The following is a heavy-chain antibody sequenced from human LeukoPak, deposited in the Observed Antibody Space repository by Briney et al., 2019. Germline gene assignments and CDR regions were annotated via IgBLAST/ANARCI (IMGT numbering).Heavy chain of an antibody. CDR2: INPNSGGT. D-gene: IGHD5-12*01. V-gene: IGHV1-2*02. CDR3: ARGEIDSGYYLDH. J-gene: IGHJ4*02. CDR1: GYTFTGYY. Sequence: ASVKVSCKASGYTFTGYYMYWARQAPGQGLEWMGWINPNSGGTNHAQKFQGRVTMTRDTSISTAYMELSRLRSDDTAVYYCARGEIDSGYYLDHWGQGTLVTVSS.